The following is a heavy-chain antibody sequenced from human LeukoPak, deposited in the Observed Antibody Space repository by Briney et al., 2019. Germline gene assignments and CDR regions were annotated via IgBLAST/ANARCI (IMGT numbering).Heavy chain of an antibody. CDR2: ISDSGNT. D-gene: IGHD3-22*01. Sequence: NPSETLSLTCTVSGGSISRGSYYWGWIRQPPGKGLQWIGSISDSGNTYSNPSLASRVTMSVDTSKNQFSLKLSSVTAADTAVYYCGRDRRGTHYYDSSGYYSDYWGQGTLVTVFS. V-gene: IGHV4-39*07. J-gene: IGHJ4*02. CDR1: GGSISRGSYY. CDR3: GRDRRGTHYYDSSGYYSDY.